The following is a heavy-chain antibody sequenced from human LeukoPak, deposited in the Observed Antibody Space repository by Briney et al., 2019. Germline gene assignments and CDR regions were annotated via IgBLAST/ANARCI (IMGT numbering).Heavy chain of an antibody. J-gene: IGHJ4*02. CDR1: GGSISSSRYY. CDR3: ARQGRSVAATGTGYFDY. D-gene: IGHD6-13*01. CDR2: IYYSGSS. Sequence: TSETLSLTCTVSGGSISSSRYYWGWIRQPPGKGLEWIGSIYYSGSSYYNPSLKSRVTISLDTSKNQFSLKLSSVTAADTAVYHCARQGRSVAATGTGYFDYWGQGALVTVSS. V-gene: IGHV4-39*01.